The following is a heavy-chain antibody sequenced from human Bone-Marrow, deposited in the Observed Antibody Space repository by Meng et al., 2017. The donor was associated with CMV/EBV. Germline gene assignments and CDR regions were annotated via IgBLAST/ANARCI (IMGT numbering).Heavy chain of an antibody. V-gene: IGHV3-11*04. CDR2: MSSSGSTM. J-gene: IGHJ6*02. D-gene: IGHD2-2*01. Sequence: GGSLRLSCAASGFTFSDYYMGWIRQAPGKGLEWVSYMSSSGSTMSYADSVKGRFTISRNNAKNSLYLQMNSLRAEDTAVYYCAREAVYCSSTSCYQDGMDVWGQGTTVTVSS. CDR1: GFTFSDYY. CDR3: AREAVYCSSTSCYQDGMDV.